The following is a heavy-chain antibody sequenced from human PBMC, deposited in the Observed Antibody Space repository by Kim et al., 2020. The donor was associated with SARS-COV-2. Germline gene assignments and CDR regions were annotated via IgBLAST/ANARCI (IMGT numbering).Heavy chain of an antibody. Sequence: AAPVKGRFTISRDDSKNTLYLQMNSLKTEDTAVYYCTTAPYSGSYFFDYWGQGTLVTVSS. J-gene: IGHJ4*02. CDR3: TTAPYSGSYFFDY. V-gene: IGHV3-15*01. D-gene: IGHD1-26*01.